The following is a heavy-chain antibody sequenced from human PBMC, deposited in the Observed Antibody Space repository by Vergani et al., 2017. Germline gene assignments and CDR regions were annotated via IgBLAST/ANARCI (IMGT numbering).Heavy chain of an antibody. J-gene: IGHJ3*02. Sequence: QVQLVQSGAEVKKPGSSVKVSCKASGGTFSSYTISWVRQAPGQGLEWMGRIIPVFGTANYAQKFQGRVTITADESTSTAYMELSSLRSEDTAVYYCARPDYNSSGYYYGAFHIWGQGTMVTVSS. V-gene: IGHV1-69*08. CDR2: IIPVFGTA. CDR3: ARPDYNSSGYYYGAFHI. D-gene: IGHD3-22*01. CDR1: GGTFSSYT.